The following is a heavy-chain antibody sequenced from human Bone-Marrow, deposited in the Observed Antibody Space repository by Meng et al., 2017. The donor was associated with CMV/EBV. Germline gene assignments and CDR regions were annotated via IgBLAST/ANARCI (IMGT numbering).Heavy chain of an antibody. CDR3: ARDRLKSSRFQGFTYYDFWYNYYYGMDV. CDR1: GGTFSSYA. Sequence: SVKVSCKASGGTFSSYAISWVRQAPGQGLEWMGGIIPILGVANYAQKFQGRVTITTDESTSTAYMELSSLRSEDTAVYYCARDRLKSSRFQGFTYYDFWYNYYYGMDVWGQGTTFTVSS. J-gene: IGHJ6*02. D-gene: IGHD3-3*01. V-gene: IGHV1-69*10. CDR2: IIPILGVA.